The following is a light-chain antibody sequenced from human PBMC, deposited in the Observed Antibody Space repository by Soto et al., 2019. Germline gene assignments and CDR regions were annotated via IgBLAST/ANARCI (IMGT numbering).Light chain of an antibody. V-gene: IGLV1-44*01. CDR2: SYD. CDR1: SSNLGDNT. CDR3: AAWDDSLDGYV. J-gene: IGLJ1*01. Sequence: QSVLTQPPSASGTPGQTVTISCSTSSSNLGDNTVNWYQQVPGAAPKLLIYSYDQRPSGVPDRFSGSKSGTSASLAISGLQSEDEADYYCAAWDDSLDGYVFGTGTKVTVL.